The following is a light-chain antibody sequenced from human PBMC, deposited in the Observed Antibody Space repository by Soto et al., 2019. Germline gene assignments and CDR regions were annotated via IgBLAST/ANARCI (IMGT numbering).Light chain of an antibody. CDR1: SSDVGSYNL. V-gene: IGLV2-23*01. CDR2: EDS. Sequence: QSDLTQPASVSGSPGQSITISCTGTSSDVGSYNLVSWYQQHPGKAPKLMIYEDSKRPSGVSNGFFGSKSGNTASLTISGLQAEDEADYFCCSYARGSTLVFGGGTKLTVL. J-gene: IGLJ3*02. CDR3: CSYARGSTLV.